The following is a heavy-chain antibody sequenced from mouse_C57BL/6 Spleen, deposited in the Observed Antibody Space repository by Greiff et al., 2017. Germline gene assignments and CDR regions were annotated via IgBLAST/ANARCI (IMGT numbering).Heavy chain of an antibody. CDR3: TKSYDYDGYYAMDY. CDR1: GFTFSNYW. CDR2: LRLKSDNYAT. J-gene: IGHJ4*01. Sequence: EVKVEESGGGLVQPGGSMKLSCVASGFTFSNYWMNWVRQSPEKGLEWVAQLRLKSDNYATHYAESVKGRFTISRDDSKSSVYLQMNNLRAEDTGIYYCTKSYDYDGYYAMDYWGQGTSVTVSS. V-gene: IGHV6-3*01. D-gene: IGHD2-4*01.